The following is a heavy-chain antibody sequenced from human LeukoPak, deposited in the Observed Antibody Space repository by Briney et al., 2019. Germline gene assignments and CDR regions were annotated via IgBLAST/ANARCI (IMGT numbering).Heavy chain of an antibody. CDR2: IYPSGST. D-gene: IGHD2-2*01. CDR3: ARDHFYCTTTSCRNHDAFDI. Sequence: SETLSLTCTVSGDSISSGTYYWSWIRQPAGKGLEWIGRIYPSGSTNYSPSLKSRVTISVDTSKNQFSLKLSSVTAADTAVYYCARDHFYCTTTSCRNHDAFDIWGQGTMVTVSS. CDR1: GDSISSGTYY. J-gene: IGHJ3*02. V-gene: IGHV4-61*02.